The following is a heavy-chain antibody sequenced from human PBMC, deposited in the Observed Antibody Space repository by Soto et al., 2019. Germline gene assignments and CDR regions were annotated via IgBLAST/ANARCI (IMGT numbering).Heavy chain of an antibody. CDR2: IYYSGST. D-gene: IGHD1-26*01. CDR1: GGSISSSSYY. Sequence: SETLSLTCTVSGGSISSSSYYWGWIRQPPGKGLEWIGSIYYSGSTYYNPSLKSRVTISVDTSKNQFSLKLSSVTAADSAVYYCASLPSGSYFDYWGQGTLVTVSS. J-gene: IGHJ4*02. CDR3: ASLPSGSYFDY. V-gene: IGHV4-39*01.